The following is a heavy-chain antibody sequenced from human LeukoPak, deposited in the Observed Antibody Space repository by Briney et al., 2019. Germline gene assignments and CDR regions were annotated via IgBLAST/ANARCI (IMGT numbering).Heavy chain of an antibody. Sequence: GGSLRLSCAASGFTFSDYYMSWIRQTPGKGLEWISYISSRGTIYYADSVKDRFTISRDNAKKSLYLQMNSLRAEDTALYYCARLSSGWHFDYWGQGTLVTVSS. CDR3: ARLSSGWHFDY. CDR2: ISSRGTI. CDR1: GFTFSDYY. J-gene: IGHJ4*02. V-gene: IGHV3-11*01. D-gene: IGHD6-19*01.